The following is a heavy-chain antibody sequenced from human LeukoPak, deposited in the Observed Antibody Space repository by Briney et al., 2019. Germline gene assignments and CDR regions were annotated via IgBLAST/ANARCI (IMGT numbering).Heavy chain of an antibody. J-gene: IGHJ3*02. CDR2: IWYDGSNK. CDR3: ARQGVSGPGAFDI. V-gene: IGHV3-33*01. Sequence: PGGSLRLSCAASGFTFSSYGMHWVRQAPGKGLEWVAVIWYDGSNKYYADSVKGRFTISRDNSKNTLYLQMNSLRAEDTAVYYCARQGVSGPGAFDIWGQGTMVTVSS. D-gene: IGHD5-12*01. CDR1: GFTFSSYG.